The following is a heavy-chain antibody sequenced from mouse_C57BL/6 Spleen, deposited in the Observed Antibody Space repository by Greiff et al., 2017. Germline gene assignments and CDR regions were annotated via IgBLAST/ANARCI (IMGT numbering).Heavy chain of an antibody. CDR2: ISDGGSYT. CDR1: GFTFSSYA. J-gene: IGHJ2*01. D-gene: IGHD2-4*01. Sequence: DVKLVESGGGLVKPGGSLKLSCAASGFTFSSYAMSWVRQTPEKRLEWVATISDGGSYTYYPDNVKGRFTISRDNAKNNLYLQMSHLKSEDTAMYYCARDIYYDYYFDYWGQGTTLTVSS. V-gene: IGHV5-4*01. CDR3: ARDIYYDYYFDY.